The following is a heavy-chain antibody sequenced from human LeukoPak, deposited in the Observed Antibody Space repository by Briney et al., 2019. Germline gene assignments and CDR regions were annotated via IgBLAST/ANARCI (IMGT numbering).Heavy chain of an antibody. D-gene: IGHD5-24*01. V-gene: IGHV5-51*01. J-gene: IGHJ3*02. Sequence: GESLKISCKGSGYSFTSYWIGWVRQMPGKGPEWMGIIYPGDSDTRYSPSFQGQVTNSADKSISTAYLRWSSLKASDTAMYYCARREMATVYAFDIWGQGTMVTVSS. CDR3: ARREMATVYAFDI. CDR2: IYPGDSDT. CDR1: GYSFTSYW.